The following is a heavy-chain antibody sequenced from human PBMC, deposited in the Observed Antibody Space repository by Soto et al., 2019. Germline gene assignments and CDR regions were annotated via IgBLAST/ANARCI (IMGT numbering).Heavy chain of an antibody. Sequence: EVDLVETGGGVIQPGGSLRLSCAASGFTVSSSSMSWVRQAPGKGLEWVSLIYADGATYYGDSVKGRFTISRDTSKNTLSLQMTSLRADDTAVYYCARDDSFLGAPFHYWGQGTLVTVSS. D-gene: IGHD3-16*01. CDR2: IYADGAT. J-gene: IGHJ4*02. CDR1: GFTVSSSS. CDR3: ARDDSFLGAPFHY. V-gene: IGHV3-53*02.